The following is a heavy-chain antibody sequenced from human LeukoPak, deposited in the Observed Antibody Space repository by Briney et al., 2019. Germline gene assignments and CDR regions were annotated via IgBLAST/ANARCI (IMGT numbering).Heavy chain of an antibody. J-gene: IGHJ4*02. D-gene: IGHD1-26*01. V-gene: IGHV3-21*01. CDR3: ASTGWGSGSPVGHY. Sequence: GGSLRLSCAASGFTFSSYSMNWVRQTPGKGLEWVSSISSSSSYIYYADSVKGRFTISRDNAKNSLYLQMNSLRAEDTAVYYCASTGWGSGSPVGHYWGQGTLVTVSS. CDR2: ISSSSSYI. CDR1: GFTFSSYS.